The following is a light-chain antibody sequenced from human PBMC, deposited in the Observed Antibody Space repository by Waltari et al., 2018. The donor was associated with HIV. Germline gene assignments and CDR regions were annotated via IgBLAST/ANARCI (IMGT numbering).Light chain of an antibody. CDR3: SSYTSSAGV. CDR2: DVS. CDR1: TSDVGGYNY. Sequence: QSALTPPASVSGSPGQSITISCTGTTSDVGGYNYVSWYQQHPGRAPKLMIYDVSNRPSGVSNRFSGSKSGNTASLTISGLQAEDEADYYCSSYTSSAGVFGGGTKLTVL. J-gene: IGLJ3*02. V-gene: IGLV2-14*03.